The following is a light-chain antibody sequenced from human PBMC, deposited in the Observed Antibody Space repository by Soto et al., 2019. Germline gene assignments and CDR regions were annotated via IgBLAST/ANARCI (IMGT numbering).Light chain of an antibody. CDR2: EVS. V-gene: IGLV2-8*01. CDR1: SSDVGGYNF. J-gene: IGLJ1*01. Sequence: QSALAQRPSASGSPGQSVTISCTGTSSDVGGYNFVSWYQHHPGKAPKVIIYEVSKRPSGVPNRFSGSKSGNTASLTVSGLQAEDEADYYCSSYAGSNIYVFGTGTKLTVL. CDR3: SSYAGSNIYV.